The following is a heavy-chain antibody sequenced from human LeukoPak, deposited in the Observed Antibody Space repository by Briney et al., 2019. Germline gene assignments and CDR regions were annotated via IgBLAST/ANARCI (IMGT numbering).Heavy chain of an antibody. CDR1: GGSISSSSYY. Sequence: SETLSLTCTVSGGSISSSSYYWGWIRQPPGKGLEWIGSIYYSGSTYYNPSLKSRATISVDTSKNQFSLKLSSVTAADTAVYYCARDKTVTTWFDPWGQGTLVTVSS. CDR2: IYYSGST. CDR3: ARDKTVTTWFDP. J-gene: IGHJ5*02. V-gene: IGHV4-39*07. D-gene: IGHD4-17*01.